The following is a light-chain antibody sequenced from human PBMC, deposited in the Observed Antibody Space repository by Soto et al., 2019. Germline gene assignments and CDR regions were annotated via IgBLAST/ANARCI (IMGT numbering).Light chain of an antibody. Sequence: IVLRQSPATRVVSGGGGALVGCRASQSVSRYLAWYQQKPGQAHRLLIYDTSTRATGVPTRFSGSRSGAEFTLTLNSLQSDDFAVYYCQPHHNWPLTFGGGTEVEIK. CDR2: DTS. J-gene: IGKJ4*01. CDR1: QSVSRY. CDR3: QPHHNWPLT. V-gene: IGKV3-15*01.